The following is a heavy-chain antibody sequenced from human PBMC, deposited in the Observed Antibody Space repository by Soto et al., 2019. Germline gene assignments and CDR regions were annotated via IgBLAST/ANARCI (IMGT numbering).Heavy chain of an antibody. CDR3: ARDGSGH. CDR2: MNPNSGDR. J-gene: IGHJ4*02. CDR1: GLPFTNYD. V-gene: IGHV1-8*01. Sequence: QVQLVQSGAEVKKPGASVKVSCKASGLPFTNYDINWVRQAAGQGLEWMGWMNPNSGDRGYAQKFQGRLTMTRNTSISTAYMELNSLRPEDTAVYYCARDGSGHWGQGTLVTVSS.